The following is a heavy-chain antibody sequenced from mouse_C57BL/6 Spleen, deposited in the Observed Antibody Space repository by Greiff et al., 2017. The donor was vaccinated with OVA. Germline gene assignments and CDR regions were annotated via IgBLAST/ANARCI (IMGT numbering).Heavy chain of an antibody. V-gene: IGHV1-58*01. Sequence: DVQLQESGAELVRPGSSVKMSCKTSGYTFTSYGINWVKQRPGQGLEWIGYIYIGNGYTEYNEKFKDKATLTSDTSSSTAYMQLSSLTSEDSAIYDCAGHYGCYPYYAMDYWGQGTSVTVSS. CDR2: IYIGNGYT. CDR1: GYTFTSYG. CDR3: AGHYGCYPYYAMDY. D-gene: IGHD2-3*01. J-gene: IGHJ4*01.